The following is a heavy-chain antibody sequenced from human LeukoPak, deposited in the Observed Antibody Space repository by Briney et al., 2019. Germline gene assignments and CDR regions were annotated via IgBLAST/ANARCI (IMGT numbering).Heavy chain of an antibody. CDR1: GGSITSTTYY. D-gene: IGHD6-13*01. Sequence: SETLSLTCTVSGGSITSTTYYWGWIRQPPEKGLEWIGSIYYTGSTYYNPSLKSRVTILVDTSKNQFSLKLSSVTAADTAVYYCASPSSSWLFWAFDIWGQGTMVTVSS. V-gene: IGHV4-39*07. J-gene: IGHJ3*02. CDR2: IYYTGST. CDR3: ASPSSSWLFWAFDI.